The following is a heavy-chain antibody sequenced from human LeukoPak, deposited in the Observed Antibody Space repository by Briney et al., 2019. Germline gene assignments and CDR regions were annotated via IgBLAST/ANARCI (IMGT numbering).Heavy chain of an antibody. V-gene: IGHV4-59*12. CDR2: DYYSGSS. J-gene: IGHJ5*02. CDR1: GGSITDYY. CDR3: ARSGYSSSWYDNNWFDP. Sequence: SETLSLTCTVSGGSITDYYWGWIRQPPGKGLEWIGYDYYSGSSNYNPSLKSRVTMSVDTSKNQFSLKLSSVTAADTAVYYCARSGYSSSWYDNNWFDPWGQGTLVTVSS. D-gene: IGHD6-13*01.